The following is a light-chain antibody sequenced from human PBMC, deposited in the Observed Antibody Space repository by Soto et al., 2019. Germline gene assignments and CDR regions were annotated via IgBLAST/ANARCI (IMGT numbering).Light chain of an antibody. CDR2: DVS. V-gene: IGLV2-14*01. CDR1: SSDVGAYKY. CDR3: SSYTSSFSYV. J-gene: IGLJ1*01. Sequence: QSALTQPASVSGSPGQSITISCTGTSSDVGAYKYVSWYQQHPGKAPKLMIYDVSDRPSGVSNRFSGSKSGNTASLTISGLQADAEADYYCSSYTSSFSYVFGTGTKLTVL.